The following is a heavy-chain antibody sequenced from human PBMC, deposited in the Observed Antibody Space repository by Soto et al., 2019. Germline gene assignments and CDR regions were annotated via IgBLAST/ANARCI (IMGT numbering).Heavy chain of an antibody. CDR2: ISYRGTT. D-gene: IGHD3-10*01. Sequence: QVQLQESGPGLVKPSQTLSLTCSVSGASISSDDYYWSWVRQPPGKSLEWIGFISYRGTTYYKPSPKTRAAFSLDASKRQFPRKLNSVTAADTAGYCCARYLMFAFGEVRGDFAYWGQGPLVTVSS. CDR1: GASISSDDYY. CDR3: ARYLMFAFGEVRGDFAY. J-gene: IGHJ4*02. V-gene: IGHV4-30-4*01.